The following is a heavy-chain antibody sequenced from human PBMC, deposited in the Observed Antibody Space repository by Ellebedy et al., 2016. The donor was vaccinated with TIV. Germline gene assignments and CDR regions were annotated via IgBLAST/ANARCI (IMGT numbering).Heavy chain of an antibody. V-gene: IGHV3-73*01. Sequence: GESLKISCAASGFTFSGSALHWVRQASGKGLEWVGRIRSKANNYATEYGASVKGRFTISRDDSQNTAFLQMNSLKVEDTAVYYCIRPGGDGYSFDYWGQGALVTVSS. CDR3: IRPGGDGYSFDY. J-gene: IGHJ4*02. CDR2: IRSKANNYAT. D-gene: IGHD5-24*01. CDR1: GFTFSGSA.